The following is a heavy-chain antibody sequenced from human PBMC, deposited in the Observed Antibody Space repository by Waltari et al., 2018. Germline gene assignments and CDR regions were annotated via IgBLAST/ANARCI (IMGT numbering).Heavy chain of an antibody. CDR2: IHRSGAA. V-gene: IGHV4-4*08. CDR1: DGAIGNFY. D-gene: IGHD6-13*01. CDR3: ARDTALRPAAGPDAYDV. J-gene: IGHJ3*01. Sequence: QVQLQESGPGLLKPSETLSLTCSVSDGAIGNFYWTWIRQPPGKGLEWIGYIHRSGAAKYSPSIKSRVTISIDASMSHFSLRLTSVTAADTATYFCARDTALRPAAGPDAYDVWGQGTLVTVS.